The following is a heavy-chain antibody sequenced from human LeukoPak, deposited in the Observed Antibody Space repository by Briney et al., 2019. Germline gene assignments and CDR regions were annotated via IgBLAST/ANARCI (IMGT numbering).Heavy chain of an antibody. Sequence: SETLSLTCTVSGGSISSYYWSWIRQPAGKGLEWIGRIYTSGSTNYNPSLKSRVTMSVDTSKNQFSLKLSSVTAADTAVYYCARETQSWLVVGYFDYWGQGTLVTVSS. J-gene: IGHJ4*02. CDR2: IYTSGST. CDR1: GGSISSYY. D-gene: IGHD6-19*01. V-gene: IGHV4-4*07. CDR3: ARETQSWLVVGYFDY.